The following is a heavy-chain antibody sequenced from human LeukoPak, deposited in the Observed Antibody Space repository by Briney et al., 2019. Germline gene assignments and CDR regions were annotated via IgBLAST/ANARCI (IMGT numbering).Heavy chain of an antibody. CDR2: INPSGGST. V-gene: IGHV1-46*01. CDR3: ARANSKIQLWFSSVSQSFDY. CDR1: GYTFTSYY. J-gene: IGHJ4*02. D-gene: IGHD5-18*01. Sequence: GASVKVSCKASGYTFTSYYMHWVRQAPGQGLECMGIINPSGGSTSYAQKFQGRVTMTRDTSTSTVYMELSSLRSEDTAVYYCARANSKIQLWFSSVSQSFDYWGQGTLVTVSS.